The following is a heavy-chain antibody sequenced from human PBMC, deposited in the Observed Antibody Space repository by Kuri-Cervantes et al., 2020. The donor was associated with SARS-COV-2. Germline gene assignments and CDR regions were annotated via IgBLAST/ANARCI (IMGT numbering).Heavy chain of an antibody. V-gene: IGHV4-30-2*01. CDR2: IYHSGST. CDR1: DDSMSNGDYH. D-gene: IGHD6-25*01. J-gene: IGHJ6*03. CDR3: ARVVQWRLLSDDYSYMDV. Sequence: SETLSLTCTVSDDSMSNGDYHWSWIRQPPGKGLEWIGYIYHSGSTHYNPSLKSRVTMSLDRSKNQFSLKLSSLTAADTAVYYCARVVQWRLLSDDYSYMDVWGKGTTVTVSS.